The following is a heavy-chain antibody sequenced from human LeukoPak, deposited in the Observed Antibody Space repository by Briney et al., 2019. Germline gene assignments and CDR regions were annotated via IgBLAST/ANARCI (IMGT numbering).Heavy chain of an antibody. Sequence: PGRSLRLSCAASGFTFSSYGMHWVRQAPGKGLEWVAVISYDGSNKYYADSVKGRFTISRDNSKNTLYLQMNSLRAEDTAVYYCAKEGPYCGGDCYYDYWGQGTLVTISS. J-gene: IGHJ4*02. D-gene: IGHD2-21*02. V-gene: IGHV3-30*18. CDR3: AKEGPYCGGDCYYDY. CDR2: ISYDGSNK. CDR1: GFTFSSYG.